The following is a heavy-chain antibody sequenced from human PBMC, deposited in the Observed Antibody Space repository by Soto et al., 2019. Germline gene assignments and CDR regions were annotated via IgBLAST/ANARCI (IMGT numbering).Heavy chain of an antibody. D-gene: IGHD5-12*01. CDR1: GGSISSSSYY. CDR3: ARHGDGYNYGVPLLIDY. V-gene: IGHV4-39*01. Sequence: QLQLQESGPGLVKPSETLSLTCTVSGGSISSSSYYWGWIRQPPGKGLEWIGSIYYSGSTYYNPSLKSRVTISVDKSKNQFSLKLSSVTAADTAVYYCARHGDGYNYGVPLLIDYWGQGTLVTVSS. CDR2: IYYSGST. J-gene: IGHJ4*02.